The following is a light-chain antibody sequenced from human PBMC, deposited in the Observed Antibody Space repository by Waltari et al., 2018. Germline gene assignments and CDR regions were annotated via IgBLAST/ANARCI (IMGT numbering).Light chain of an antibody. J-gene: IGLJ1*01. CDR3: SSYGGSDSYV. Sequence: QSALTQPPSASGSPGQSVTISCTGTSRDVGAYDYVSWYQQYPGNAPRLLIYEVRKRPSWVPDRFSGSKSGNTASLTVSGLQAEDEADYYCSSYGGSDSYVFGSGTKVTV. V-gene: IGLV2-8*01. CDR2: EVR. CDR1: SRDVGAYDY.